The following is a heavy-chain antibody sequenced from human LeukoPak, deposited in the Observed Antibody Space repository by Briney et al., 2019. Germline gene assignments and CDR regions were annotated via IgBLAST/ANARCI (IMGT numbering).Heavy chain of an antibody. V-gene: IGHV4-39*01. D-gene: IGHD6-13*01. CDR3: ASPTSSWRPGGYFDY. CDR2: IYYSGST. Sequence: PSETLSLTCTVSGGSLSSSSYYWGWIRQPPGKGLEWIGRIYYSGSTYYNPSLKSRVTISVDTSKNQFSLKLSSVTAADTAVYYCASPTSSWRPGGYFDYWGQGTLVTVSS. CDR1: GGSLSSSSYY. J-gene: IGHJ4*02.